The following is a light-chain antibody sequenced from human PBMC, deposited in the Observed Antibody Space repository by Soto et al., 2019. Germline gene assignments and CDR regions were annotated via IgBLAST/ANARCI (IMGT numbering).Light chain of an antibody. Sequence: QSALTQPASVSGPPGQSVTISCTGPRSDIGDSNFISWYQHSPGKAPRLLIYEVNNRPSGVSRRFSGSKAGNTASLTISGLLDDDEADYFCASFRSGTILVFGSGTKLTVL. CDR3: ASFRSGTILV. V-gene: IGLV2-14*01. J-gene: IGLJ1*01. CDR2: EVN. CDR1: RSDIGDSNF.